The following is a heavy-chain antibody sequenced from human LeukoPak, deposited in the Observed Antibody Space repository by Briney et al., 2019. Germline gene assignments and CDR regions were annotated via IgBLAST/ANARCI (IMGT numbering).Heavy chain of an antibody. J-gene: IGHJ4*02. D-gene: IGHD6-13*01. CDR1: GGSVSGYY. Sequence: SETLSLTCTVSGGSVSGYYWTWIRQPPGKGLEWIGYIYYSGSTFYNPSLKSRVTISVDTSRNQFSLTLSSVTSADTAVYYCARCRYSSSPDFEYWGQGSLVTVSS. CDR2: IYYSGST. CDR3: ARCRYSSSPDFEY. V-gene: IGHV4-59*02.